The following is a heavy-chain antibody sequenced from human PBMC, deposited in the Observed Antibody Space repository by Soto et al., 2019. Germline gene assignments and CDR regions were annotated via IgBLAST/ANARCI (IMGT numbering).Heavy chain of an antibody. Sequence: SETLSLTCTVSGGSISSSSYYWGWIRQPPGKGLEWIGSIYYSGSTYYNPSLKSRVTISVDTSKNQFSLKLSSVTAADTAVYYCARGSRSSSWHLDYWGQGTLVTVSS. CDR1: GGSISSSSYY. V-gene: IGHV4-39*01. D-gene: IGHD6-13*01. CDR2: IYYSGST. J-gene: IGHJ4*02. CDR3: ARGSRSSSWHLDY.